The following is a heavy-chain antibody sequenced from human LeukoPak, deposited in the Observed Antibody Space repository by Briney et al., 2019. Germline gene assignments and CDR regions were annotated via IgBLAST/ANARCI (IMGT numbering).Heavy chain of an antibody. CDR2: IYYSGST. J-gene: IGHJ4*02. CDR1: GGSISSYY. D-gene: IGHD4-17*01. V-gene: IGHV4-59*01. Sequence: SETLSLTCTVSGGSISSYYWSWIRQPPGKGLEWIGYIYYSGSTNYNPSLKSRVTISVDTSKNQFSLKLSSVTAADTAVYYCARAPLDYGYDYWGQGTLVTVSS. CDR3: ARAPLDYGYDY.